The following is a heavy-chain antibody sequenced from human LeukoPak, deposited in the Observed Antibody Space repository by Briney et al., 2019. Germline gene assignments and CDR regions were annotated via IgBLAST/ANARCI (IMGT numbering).Heavy chain of an antibody. CDR2: INPSGGST. CDR1: GYSFADYY. Sequence: ASVKVSCKASGYSFADYYMHWVRQAPGQGLEWMGIINPSGGSTSYAQKFQGRVTMTRDTSTSTVYMELSSLRSEDTAVYYCARELTLGTNWFDPWGQGTLVTVSS. J-gene: IGHJ5*02. V-gene: IGHV1-46*01. CDR3: ARELTLGTNWFDP.